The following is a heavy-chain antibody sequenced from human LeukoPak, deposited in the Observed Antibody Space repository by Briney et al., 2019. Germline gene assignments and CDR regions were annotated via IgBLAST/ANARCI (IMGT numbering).Heavy chain of an antibody. CDR2: IYWNDDK. V-gene: IGHV2-5*01. J-gene: IGHJ4*02. CDR1: GFSLSTSGVG. CDR3: AHRPGGDGHNFFDY. D-gene: IGHD5-24*01. Sequence: ESGPTLVKPTQTLTLTCTFSGFSLSTSGVGVGWIRQPPGKALEWLALIYWNDDKRYSPSLKSRLTITKDTSKNQVVLTMTNMDPVDTATYYCAHRPGGDGHNFFDYWGQGTLVTVSS.